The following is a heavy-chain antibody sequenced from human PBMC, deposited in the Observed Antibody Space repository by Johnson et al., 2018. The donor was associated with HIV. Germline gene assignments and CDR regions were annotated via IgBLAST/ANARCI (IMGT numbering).Heavy chain of an antibody. CDR1: GFTFSSYG. J-gene: IGHJ3*02. Sequence: VQLVESGGGVVQPGRSLRLSCAASGFTFSSYGMRWVRHAPGQGLEWVSGVTGPGGDPYYAASVTGRFTLSRDNSKNTLYLQMNSLRAEDTAVYYCARDGVGVYSSGWYFAFDIWGQGTMVTVSS. CDR3: ARDGVGVYSSGWYFAFDI. CDR2: VTGPGGDP. D-gene: IGHD6-19*01. V-gene: IGHV3-23*04.